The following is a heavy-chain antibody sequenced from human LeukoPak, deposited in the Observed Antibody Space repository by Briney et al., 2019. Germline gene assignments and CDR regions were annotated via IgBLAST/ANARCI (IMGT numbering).Heavy chain of an antibody. J-gene: IGHJ6*02. D-gene: IGHD1-7*01. CDR2: INPNSGGT. Sequence: GASVKVSCKASGYTFTGYYMHWVRQAPGQGLEWMGWINPNSGGTNYAQKFQGRVTMTRDTSFSTAYMELSRLRSDDTAVYYCARYPELELLGLVRHYYYGMDVWGQGTTVTVSS. CDR1: GYTFTGYY. V-gene: IGHV1-2*02. CDR3: ARYPELELLGLVRHYYYGMDV.